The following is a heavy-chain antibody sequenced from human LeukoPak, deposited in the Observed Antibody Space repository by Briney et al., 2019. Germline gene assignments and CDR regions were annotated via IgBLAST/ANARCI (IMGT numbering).Heavy chain of an antibody. CDR2: INHSGST. Sequence: SETLSLTCAVYGGSFSGYYWSWIRQPPGKGLEWIGEINHSGSTNYNPSLKSRVTISVDTSKNQFSLKLSSVTAADTAVYYCARNWAYGSGIRGQGTLVTVSS. CDR3: ARNWAYGSGI. V-gene: IGHV4-34*01. D-gene: IGHD3-10*01. J-gene: IGHJ4*02. CDR1: GGSFSGYY.